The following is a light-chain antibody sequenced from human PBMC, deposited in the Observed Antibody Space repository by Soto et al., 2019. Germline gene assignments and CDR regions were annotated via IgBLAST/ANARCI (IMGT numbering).Light chain of an antibody. Sequence: DIQMTQSPSTLSASVGDRVIITCRASQSISTWLAWYKQTAGKAPKLLIYKASSLQTGAPSRLSGSGSGTEFTLTISSLEPDDFATYYCQQYNYHPWTFGQGTKVDIK. J-gene: IGKJ1*01. CDR2: KAS. V-gene: IGKV1-5*03. CDR1: QSISTW. CDR3: QQYNYHPWT.